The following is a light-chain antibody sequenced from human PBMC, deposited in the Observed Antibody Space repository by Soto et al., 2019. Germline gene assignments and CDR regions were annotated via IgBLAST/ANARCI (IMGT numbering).Light chain of an antibody. CDR2: GNS. CDR1: SSNIGAGYD. CDR3: QSYDSSLRPV. V-gene: IGLV1-40*01. J-gene: IGLJ1*01. Sequence: QLVLTQPPSVSGAPGQRVTISCTGSSSNIGAGYDVHWYQQLPGTAPKLLIYGNSNRPSGVPDRFSGSKSGTSASLAITGLQAEDEADYYCQSYDSSLRPVFGTGTKLTVL.